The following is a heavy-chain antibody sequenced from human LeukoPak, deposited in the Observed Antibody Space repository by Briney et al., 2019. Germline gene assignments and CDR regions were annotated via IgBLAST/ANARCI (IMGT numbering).Heavy chain of an antibody. CDR1: GGSISSGGYS. CDR2: MYHSGST. V-gene: IGHV4-30-2*01. CDR3: ARDRGRSGSYLDY. Sequence: KASQTLSLTCAVSGGSISSGGYSWSWIRQPPGKGLEWNGYMYHSGSTYYNPSLKSRVTISVDRSKNQFSLKLSSVTAADTAVYYCARDRGRSGSYLDYWGQGTLVTVSS. J-gene: IGHJ4*02. D-gene: IGHD1-26*01.